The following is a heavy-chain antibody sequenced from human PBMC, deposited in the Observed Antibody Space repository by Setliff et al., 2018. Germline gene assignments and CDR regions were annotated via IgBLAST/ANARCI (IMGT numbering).Heavy chain of an antibody. V-gene: IGHV4-31*03. Sequence: SETLSLTCTVSGGSISSGGYYWSWIRQHPGKGLEWIGYIYYSGSTYYNPSLKSRVSISVDRSKNQFSLNLTSVTAADTAVYYCARAGFELGQYNWFDPWGQGTLVTVSS. CDR1: GGSISSGGYY. CDR3: ARAGFELGQYNWFDP. D-gene: IGHD3-3*02. CDR2: IYYSGST. J-gene: IGHJ5*02.